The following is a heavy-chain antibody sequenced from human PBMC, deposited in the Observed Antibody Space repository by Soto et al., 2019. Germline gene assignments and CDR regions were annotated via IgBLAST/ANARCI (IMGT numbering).Heavy chain of an antibody. Sequence: QVQLVESGGGLVKPGGSLRLSCAASGFTFSDFYMSWIRQAPGKGLEWISYISSGSTNIFYADSVRGRFTVSRDNAKNSVCLQLDSLRVEDSAVYYCARARNAAGSDYWGQGTLVTVSS. CDR2: ISSGSTNI. J-gene: IGHJ4*02. CDR3: ARARNAAGSDY. V-gene: IGHV3-11*01. CDR1: GFTFSDFY. D-gene: IGHD1-1*01.